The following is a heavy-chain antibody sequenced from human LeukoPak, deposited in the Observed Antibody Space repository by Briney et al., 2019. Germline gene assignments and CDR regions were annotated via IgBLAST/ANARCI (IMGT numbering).Heavy chain of an antibody. D-gene: IGHD2-2*02. V-gene: IGHV3-23*01. CDR1: GFTFSSYA. CDR3: AKTYRYCSSTSCYNY. CDR2: ISASGGST. J-gene: IGHJ4*02. Sequence: GGSLRLSCAASGFTFSSYAMSWVRQAPGKGLEWVSAISASGGSTYYADSVKGRFTISRDNSKNTLYLQMNSLRAEDTAVYYCAKTYRYCSSTSCYNYWGQGTLVTVSS.